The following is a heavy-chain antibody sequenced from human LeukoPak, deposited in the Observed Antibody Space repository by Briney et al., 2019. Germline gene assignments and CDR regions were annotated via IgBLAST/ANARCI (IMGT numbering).Heavy chain of an antibody. J-gene: IGHJ1*01. Sequence: SETLSLTCTVSGDSISSSSYYWGWIRQPPGKGLEWIGSIFHSGSTYYNPSLKSQITISVDTAKNQFSLKLTSVTAADTAVYYCTEIEVGADDFDYFQHWGQGTLVTVSS. CDR3: TEIEVGADDFDYFQH. CDR2: IFHSGST. V-gene: IGHV4-39*01. CDR1: GDSISSSSYY. D-gene: IGHD1-26*01.